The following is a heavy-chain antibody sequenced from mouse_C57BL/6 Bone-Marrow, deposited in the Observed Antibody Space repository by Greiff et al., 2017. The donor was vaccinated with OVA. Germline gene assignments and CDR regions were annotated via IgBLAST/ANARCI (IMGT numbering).Heavy chain of an antibody. D-gene: IGHD2-5*01. Sequence: QVQLQQPGAELVKPGASVKLSCKASGYTYTSYWMPWVKQRPGRGLEWIGRIDPNSGGTKYNEKFTSKATLTVDTPSSTAYMQLSSLTSEASAVYYCARAYDSNPSSFDYWGQGTTLTVSS. CDR3: ARAYDSNPSSFDY. V-gene: IGHV1-72*01. CDR1: GYTYTSYW. CDR2: IDPNSGGT. J-gene: IGHJ2*01.